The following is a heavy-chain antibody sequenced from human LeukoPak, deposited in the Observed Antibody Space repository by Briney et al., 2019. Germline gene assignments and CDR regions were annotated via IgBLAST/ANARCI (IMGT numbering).Heavy chain of an antibody. J-gene: IGHJ4*02. CDR1: GGSISSYY. CDR2: IYYSGST. CDR3: ASSFGNYALDY. Sequence: SETLSLTCTVSGGSISSYYWSWIRQPPGKGLEWIGYIYYSGSTNYNPSLKSRVTISVDTSKNQFSLKLSSVTAADTAVYYCASSFGNYALDYWGRGTLVTVSS. V-gene: IGHV4-59*01. D-gene: IGHD3-10*01.